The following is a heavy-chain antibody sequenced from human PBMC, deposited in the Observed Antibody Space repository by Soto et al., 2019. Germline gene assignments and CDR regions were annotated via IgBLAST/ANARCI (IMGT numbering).Heavy chain of an antibody. Sequence: PSETLSLTCAVYGGSFSGYYWSGIRQPPGKGLEWIGEINHSGSTNYNPSLKSRVTISVDTSKNQFSLKLSSVTAADTAVYYCARGRRYDFWSGYPAKYYFDYWGQGTLVTVSS. V-gene: IGHV4-34*01. D-gene: IGHD3-3*01. J-gene: IGHJ4*02. CDR1: GGSFSGYY. CDR3: ARGRRYDFWSGYPAKYYFDY. CDR2: INHSGST.